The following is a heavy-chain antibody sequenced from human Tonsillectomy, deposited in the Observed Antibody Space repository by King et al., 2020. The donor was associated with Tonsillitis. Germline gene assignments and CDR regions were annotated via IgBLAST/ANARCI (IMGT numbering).Heavy chain of an antibody. Sequence: QLVQSGAEVKKPGESLKISCKGFGYSFSSFWIGWVRQMPGKGLEWMGFIYPGDSDTRYRPSFQDHVTISADKSTSTAYLQWSSLKASDSAIYYCARLTTIVAPGFFWGQGTLVTVSS. CDR3: ARLTTIVAPGFF. CDR2: IYPGDSDT. D-gene: IGHD6-13*01. V-gene: IGHV5-51*01. CDR1: GYSFSSFW. J-gene: IGHJ4*02.